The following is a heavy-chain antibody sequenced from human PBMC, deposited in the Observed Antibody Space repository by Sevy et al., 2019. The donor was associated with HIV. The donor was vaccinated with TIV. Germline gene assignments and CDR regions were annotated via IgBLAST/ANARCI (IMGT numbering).Heavy chain of an antibody. V-gene: IGHV3-7*03. CDR1: GFNLRSYW. J-gene: IGHJ6*02. Sequence: GGSLRLSCAVSGFNLRSYWMSWVRQAPGKGLEWVAHIKVDGSEKYHVDSVKGRFTISRDNAKNSLFLQMNSLRVEDTAVYYCARDCSSTSCLWGLDVWGQGTAVTVSS. CDR3: ARDCSSTSCLWGLDV. D-gene: IGHD2-2*01. CDR2: IKVDGSEK.